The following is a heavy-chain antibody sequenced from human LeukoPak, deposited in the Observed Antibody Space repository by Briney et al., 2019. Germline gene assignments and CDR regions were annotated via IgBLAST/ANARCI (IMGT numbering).Heavy chain of an antibody. V-gene: IGHV3-23*01. J-gene: IGHJ4*02. CDR1: GFTFSSYA. CDR2: MSGGEYSSDGIS. CDR3: SKLSGPYDSRDYYPDY. Sequence: GGSLRLSCAASGFTFSSYAMHWVRQAPGRGLEWVSAMSGGEYSSDGISLDYADSVKGRFTISRDSSKNTLYLQMNSLRAEDTAVYYCSKLSGPYDSRDYYPDYWGQGTLVTVSS. D-gene: IGHD3-22*01.